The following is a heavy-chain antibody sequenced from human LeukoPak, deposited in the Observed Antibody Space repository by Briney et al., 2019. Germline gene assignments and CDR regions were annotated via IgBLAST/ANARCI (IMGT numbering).Heavy chain of an antibody. D-gene: IGHD2-2*01. J-gene: IGHJ3*02. V-gene: IGHV7-4-1*02. CDR1: GYTFTSYA. Sequence: ASVTVSCTASGYTFTSYAMNWVRQAPGQGLEWMGWINTNTGNPTYAQGFTGRSVFSLDTSVSTAYLQISSLKAEDTAVYYCARDPCSSTSCHDAFDIWGQGTMVTVSS. CDR2: INTNTGNP. CDR3: ARDPCSSTSCHDAFDI.